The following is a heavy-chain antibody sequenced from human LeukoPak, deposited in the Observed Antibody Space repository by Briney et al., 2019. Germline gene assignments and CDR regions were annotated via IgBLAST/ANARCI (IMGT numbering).Heavy chain of an antibody. V-gene: IGHV3-48*03. CDR3: AREDYYGSGSYMRYFYYYDMDV. D-gene: IGHD3-10*01. CDR1: GFTFSSYG. Sequence: PGGSLRLSCAASGFTFSSYGMNWVRQAPGGGLEWVSYISSSDSLKYYADSVKGRFTISRDNAKNSLYLQMNSLRAEDTAVYYCAREDYYGSGSYMRYFYYYDMDVWGKGTTVTVSS. J-gene: IGHJ6*04. CDR2: ISSSDSLK.